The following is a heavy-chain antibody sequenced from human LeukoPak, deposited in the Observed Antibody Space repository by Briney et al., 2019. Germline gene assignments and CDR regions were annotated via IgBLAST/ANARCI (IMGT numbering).Heavy chain of an antibody. J-gene: IGHJ5*02. CDR2: INHSGST. D-gene: IGHD2-2*01. CDR3: AREVPSSTANWFDP. CDR1: GGSFSGYY. Sequence: SETLSLTCAVYGGSFSGYYWSWIRQPPGKGLEWIGEINHSGSTNYNPSLKSRVTISLDTSKSQFSLKVRYVTAADTAVYYCAREVPSSTANWFDPWGQGTLVTVSS. V-gene: IGHV4-34*01.